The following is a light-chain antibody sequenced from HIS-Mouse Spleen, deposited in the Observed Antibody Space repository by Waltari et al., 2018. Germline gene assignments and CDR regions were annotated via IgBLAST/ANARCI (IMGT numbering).Light chain of an antibody. Sequence: QSALTQPRSVSGSPGQSVTISCTGTSSDVGGYNYVPWYQQHPATAPKLMIYDVSKRPSGVPDRFSGSKSGNTASLTISGLQAEDEADYYCCSYAGSYTGVFGTGTKVTVL. V-gene: IGLV2-11*01. CDR1: SSDVGGYNY. CDR3: CSYAGSYTGV. CDR2: DVS. J-gene: IGLJ1*01.